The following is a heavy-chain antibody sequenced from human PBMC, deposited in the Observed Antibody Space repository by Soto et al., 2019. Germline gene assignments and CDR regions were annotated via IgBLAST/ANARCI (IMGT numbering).Heavy chain of an antibody. CDR3: ARDLGYCSSTSCLTGIFDY. CDR1: GFTFSSYG. D-gene: IGHD2-2*01. J-gene: IGHJ4*02. Sequence: QVQLVESGGGVVQPGRSLRLSYAASGFTFSSYGMHWVRQAPGKGLEWVAVIWYDGSNKYYADSVKGRFTISRDNSKNTLYLQMNSLRAEDTAVYYCARDLGYCSSTSCLTGIFDYWGQGTLVTVSS. CDR2: IWYDGSNK. V-gene: IGHV3-33*01.